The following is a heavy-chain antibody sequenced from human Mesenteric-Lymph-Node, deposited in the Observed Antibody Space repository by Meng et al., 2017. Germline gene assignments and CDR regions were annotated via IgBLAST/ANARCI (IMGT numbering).Heavy chain of an antibody. CDR2: INHSGST. V-gene: IGHV4-34*01. CDR1: GGSFSGYY. J-gene: IGHJ5*02. Sequence: SETLSLTCAVYGGSFSGYYWSWIRQPPGKGLEWIGEINHSGSTNYNPSLKSRVTISVDTSKNQFSLKLSSVTAADTAVYYCVRGRRGIAVAGTRFDPWGQGTLVTVSS. CDR3: VRGRRGIAVAGTRFDP. D-gene: IGHD6-19*01.